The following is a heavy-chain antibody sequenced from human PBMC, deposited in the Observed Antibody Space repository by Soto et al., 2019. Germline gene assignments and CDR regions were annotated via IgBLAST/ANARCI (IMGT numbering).Heavy chain of an antibody. CDR1: DFTFSLYG. V-gene: IGHV3-33*01. CDR2: IWFDGSRQ. Sequence: QMHLVESGGGVVQPGRSLRLSCAASDFTFSLYGMHWVRQAPGKGLEWVAVIWFDGSRQYYADSVKGRFTISRDNSKNTLYLQMNSLRAEDTAVYYCARDPRYGSGNCYIYPLDYWGQGTLVTVSS. D-gene: IGHD2-15*01. CDR3: ARDPRYGSGNCYIYPLDY. J-gene: IGHJ4*02.